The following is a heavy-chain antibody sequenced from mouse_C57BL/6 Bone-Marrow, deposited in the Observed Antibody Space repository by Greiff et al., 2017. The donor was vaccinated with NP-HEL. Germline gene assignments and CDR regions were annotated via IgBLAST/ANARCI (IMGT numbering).Heavy chain of an antibody. CDR3: TTPYYYGSIPFAY. J-gene: IGHJ3*01. CDR1: GFNIKDDY. D-gene: IGHD1-1*01. Sequence: VQLKESGAELVRPGASVKLSCTASGFNIKDDYMHWVKQRPEQGLEWIGWIDPENGDNEYASKFQGKATITADTSSNTAYLQLSSLTSEDTAVYYCTTPYYYGSIPFAYWGQGTLVTVSA. V-gene: IGHV14-4*01. CDR2: IDPENGDN.